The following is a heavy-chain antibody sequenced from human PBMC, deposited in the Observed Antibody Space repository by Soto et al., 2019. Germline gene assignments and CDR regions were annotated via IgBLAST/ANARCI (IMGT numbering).Heavy chain of an antibody. Sequence: LRLSCAAPGFTFSSYSMNWVRQAPGKGLEWVSYISSSSSTIYYADSVKGRFTISRDNAKNSLYLQMNSLRDEDTAVYYCARDGGARGSLYYYYGMNVWGQGTTVTVSS. CDR1: GFTFSSYS. J-gene: IGHJ6*02. D-gene: IGHD3-16*01. V-gene: IGHV3-48*02. CDR2: ISSSSSTI. CDR3: ARDGGARGSLYYYYGMNV.